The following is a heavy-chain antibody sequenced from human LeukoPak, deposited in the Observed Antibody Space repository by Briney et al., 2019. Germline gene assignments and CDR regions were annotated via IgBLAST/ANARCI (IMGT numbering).Heavy chain of an antibody. CDR3: AREGVPWGELHNWFDP. Sequence: SETLSLTCAVYGGSFSGYYWSWIRQPPGKGLEWIGEINHSGSTNYNPSLKSRVTISVDTSKNQFSLKLSSVTAADTAVYYCAREGVPWGELHNWFDPWGQGTLVTVSS. J-gene: IGHJ5*02. D-gene: IGHD1-26*01. CDR2: INHSGST. V-gene: IGHV4-34*01. CDR1: GGSFSGYY.